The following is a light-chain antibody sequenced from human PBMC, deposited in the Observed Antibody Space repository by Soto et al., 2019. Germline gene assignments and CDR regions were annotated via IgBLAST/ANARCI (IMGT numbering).Light chain of an antibody. CDR3: CSYAGSSTYV. Sequence: QSVLTQPASVSGSPGQSITISCTGTSSDVGSYNLVSWCQQHPGKAPKLMIYEVSKRPSGVSNRFSGSKSGNTASLTISGLQAEDEAEYYCCSYAGSSTYVFGTGTKVTVL. J-gene: IGLJ1*01. CDR2: EVS. V-gene: IGLV2-23*02. CDR1: SSDVGSYNL.